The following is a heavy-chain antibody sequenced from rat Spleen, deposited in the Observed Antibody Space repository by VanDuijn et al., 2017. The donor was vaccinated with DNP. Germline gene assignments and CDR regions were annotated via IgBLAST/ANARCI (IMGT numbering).Heavy chain of an antibody. J-gene: IGHJ2*01. CDR3: AKNSGYYFDY. D-gene: IGHD4-3*01. CDR2: ITNSGDNT. V-gene: IGHV5-25*01. Sequence: EVQLVDSGGGLVQPGRFLKLSCAAAVLTFSDHYMAWVRQVPKKGLEWVASITNSGDNTYYRDSVKGRFTISRDNAKSSLYLQMNSLKSEDTATYYCAKNSGYYFDYWGQGVMVTVSS. CDR1: VLTFSDHY.